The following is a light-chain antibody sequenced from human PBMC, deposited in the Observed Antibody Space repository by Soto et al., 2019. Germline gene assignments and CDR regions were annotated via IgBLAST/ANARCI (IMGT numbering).Light chain of an antibody. J-gene: IGKJ3*01. CDR3: QHYHSGPRLFP. V-gene: IGKV4-1*01. CDR2: WAS. CDR1: QSVLYSSNNKNY. Sequence: DIVMTQSPASLAVSLGERATINCTSSQSVLYSSNNKNYLAWYQQKRGQPPKLLIYWASTRESGVPNRFSGSGSGTDFTLTISVLQPNDVAVYYCQHYHSGPRLFPFGPGTKVDSK.